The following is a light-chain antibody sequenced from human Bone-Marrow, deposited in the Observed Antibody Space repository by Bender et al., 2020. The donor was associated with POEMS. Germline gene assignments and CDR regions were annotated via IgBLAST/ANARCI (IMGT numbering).Light chain of an antibody. Sequence: NFMLTQPHSVSESPGKTVTISCTRSSGSIASNYVQWYQQRPGSSPTIVIYEDNQRPSGVPDRFSGSIDRSSNSASLTISGLKTEDEADYYCQSCGMRGYVFRTGTEVTVL. CDR3: QSCGMRGYV. J-gene: IGLJ1*01. CDR2: EDN. CDR1: SGSIASNY. V-gene: IGLV6-57*01.